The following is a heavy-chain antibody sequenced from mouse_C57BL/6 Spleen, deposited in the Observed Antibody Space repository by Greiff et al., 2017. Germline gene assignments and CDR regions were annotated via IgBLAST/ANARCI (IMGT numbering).Heavy chain of an antibody. CDR3: AKSGFYAMDY. J-gene: IGHJ4*01. D-gene: IGHD4-1*01. V-gene: IGHV2-4*01. CDR1: GFSLTSYG. Sequence: QVQLKESGPGLVQPSQSLSITCTVSGFSLTSYGVHWVRQPPGKGLEWLGVIWSGGSTDYNAAFISRLSISKDNSKSQVFFKMNSLQAEDTAIYYCAKSGFYAMDYWGQGTSVTVSS. CDR2: IWSGGST.